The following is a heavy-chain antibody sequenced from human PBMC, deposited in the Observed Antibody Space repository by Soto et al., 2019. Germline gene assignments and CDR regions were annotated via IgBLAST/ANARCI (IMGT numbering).Heavy chain of an antibody. D-gene: IGHD3-22*01. J-gene: IGHJ6*02. CDR1: GFTFSSYA. V-gene: IGHV3-23*01. CDR2: ISGSGGST. Sequence: GSLRISCEASGFTFSSYAMSWVRHAPGKGLEWVSAISGSGGSTYYADSVQGRFTISRDHSKSTLYLQMNSLRAEDTAVYYCAKVRGYYESSCILDYYYYGMDVWGQGTTVTVSS. CDR3: AKVRGYYESSCILDYYYYGMDV.